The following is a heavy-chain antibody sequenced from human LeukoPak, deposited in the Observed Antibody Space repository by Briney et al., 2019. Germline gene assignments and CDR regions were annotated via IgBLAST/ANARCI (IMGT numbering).Heavy chain of an antibody. J-gene: IGHJ4*02. V-gene: IGHV1-18*01. CDR2: ISAYNGNT. CDR1: GYTFTSYG. CDR3: ARAPSYYDSSGYYVGTEFDY. Sequence: GAPVKVSCKASGYTFTSYGISWVRQAPGQGLEWMGWISAYNGNTNYAQKLQGRVTMTTDTSTSTAYMELRSLRSDDTAVYYCARAPSYYDSSGYYVGTEFDYWGQGTLVTVSS. D-gene: IGHD3-22*01.